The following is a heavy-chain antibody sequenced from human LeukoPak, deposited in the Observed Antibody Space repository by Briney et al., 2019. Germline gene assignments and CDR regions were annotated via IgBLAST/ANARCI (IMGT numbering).Heavy chain of an antibody. CDR3: ASGVLCSGGSCWNSWFDP. CDR2: GHKSGGT. J-gene: IGHJ5*02. CDR1: GGSISNFY. Sequence: SETLSLTCTVSGGSISNFYWTWIRQSPGKTLEWIGCGHKSGGTHYNPSLRSRVTMSVDTSKRQFPLKLNSVTAPDTAVYYCASGVLCSGGSCWNSWFDPWGQGTLVTVSS. D-gene: IGHD2-15*01. V-gene: IGHV4-59*01.